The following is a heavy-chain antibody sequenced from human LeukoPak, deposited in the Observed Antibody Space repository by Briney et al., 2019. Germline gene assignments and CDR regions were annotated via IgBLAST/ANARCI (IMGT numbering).Heavy chain of an antibody. J-gene: IGHJ4*02. CDR3: ARAGGQQLVQGDY. Sequence: GGSLRLSCAASGFTFSSYNMNWGRQAPGKGLEWVSYISSSSTTIYYADSVKGRFTISRDNAKNSLYLQMNSLRAEDTAVYYCARAGGQQLVQGDYWGQGTLVTVSS. CDR2: ISSSSTTI. D-gene: IGHD6-13*01. CDR1: GFTFSSYN. V-gene: IGHV3-48*01.